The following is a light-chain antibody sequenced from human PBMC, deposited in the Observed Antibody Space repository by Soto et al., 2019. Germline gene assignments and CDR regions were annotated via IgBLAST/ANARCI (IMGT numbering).Light chain of an antibody. CDR1: RRGVGGSNY. CDR3: SSYTSSNTLEV. CDR2: EVS. J-gene: IGLJ1*01. Sequence: QSVLIQPGSVAGSPGQSITISCTGTRRGVGGSNYVSWYQHQPHRAPKLLIYEVSYRPSGVSNRFSGYKSGNMASLTTSGLQDEDEADYYCSSYTSSNTLEVFGSGTKVTVL. V-gene: IGLV2-14*01.